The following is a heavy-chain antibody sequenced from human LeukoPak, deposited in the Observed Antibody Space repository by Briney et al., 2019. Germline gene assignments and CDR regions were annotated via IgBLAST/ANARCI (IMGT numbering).Heavy chain of an antibody. CDR1: GLTFSSHW. Sequence: PGGSLRLSCAASGLTFSSHWMHWVRQAPGKGLVWVSRINSDGSSTSYADSVKGRFTISRDNAKNTLYLQMNSLRAEDTAVYYCARGSDWFYFDYWGQGTLVTVSS. CDR3: ARGSDWFYFDY. V-gene: IGHV3-74*01. CDR2: INSDGSST. D-gene: IGHD6-19*01. J-gene: IGHJ4*02.